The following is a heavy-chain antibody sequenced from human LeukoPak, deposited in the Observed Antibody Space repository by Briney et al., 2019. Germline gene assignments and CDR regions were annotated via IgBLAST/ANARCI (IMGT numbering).Heavy chain of an antibody. D-gene: IGHD2-2*01. CDR2: IYHGGSI. CDR3: ARILGYCSSNSCHDAFDI. J-gene: IGHJ3*02. CDR1: GYSMTTCYY. V-gene: IGHV4-38-2*01. Sequence: SETLSLTCAVSGYSMTTCYYWGWLRQPPGKGLEWFGGIYHGGSIYYNPSLKSRFTMSRDTAKNQFYLKLNSVTAADTAVYYCARILGYCSSNSCHDAFDIWGQGTMVTVSS.